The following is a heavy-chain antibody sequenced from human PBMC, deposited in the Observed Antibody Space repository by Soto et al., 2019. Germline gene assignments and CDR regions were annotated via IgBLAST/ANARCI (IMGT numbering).Heavy chain of an antibody. Sequence: QVQLVQSGAGVKKPGSSVKVSCKASGGTFSSYAISWVRQAPGHGLAWMGGTIPIFGTANYAQKFQGRVTITAHESTRTADMELSSLSSEETAVYYCASDDPDLHYCGRSGYYRYFQHWGQGTLVTVSS. CDR2: TIPIFGTA. CDR3: ASDDPDLHYCGRSGYYRYFQH. J-gene: IGHJ1*01. D-gene: IGHD3-22*01. CDR1: GGTFSSYA. V-gene: IGHV1-69*01.